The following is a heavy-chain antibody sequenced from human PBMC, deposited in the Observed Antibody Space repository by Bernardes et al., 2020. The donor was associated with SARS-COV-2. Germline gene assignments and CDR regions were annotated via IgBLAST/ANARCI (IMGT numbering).Heavy chain of an antibody. J-gene: IGHJ6*02. V-gene: IGHV4-39*01. Sequence: TLSLTCTVSGGAISSSSYYWGWIRQPPGKGLEWIGNIYYSGSTYYNPSFGSRVTMSVDTSKSQFSLKLSSVTAADTALYFCARHTFDFWSGYLHYGIDLWGQGTPVTVSS. CDR3: ARHTFDFWSGYLHYGIDL. CDR2: IYYSGST. D-gene: IGHD3-3*01. CDR1: GGAISSSSYY.